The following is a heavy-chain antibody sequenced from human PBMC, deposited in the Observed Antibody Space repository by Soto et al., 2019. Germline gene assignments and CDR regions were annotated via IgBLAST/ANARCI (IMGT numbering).Heavy chain of an antibody. V-gene: IGHV1-18*01. CDR2: ISAYNGNT. CDR1: GYTFTSYG. Sequence: ASVKVSCKASGYTFTSYGISWVRQAPGQGLEWMGWISAYNGNTNYAQKLQGRVTMTTDTSTSTAYMELRSLRSDDTAVYYCARDLVESVFGFLEPDAFWAQGNLVPVSS. J-gene: IGHJ4*02. D-gene: IGHD3-3*01. CDR3: ARDLVESVFGFLEPDAF.